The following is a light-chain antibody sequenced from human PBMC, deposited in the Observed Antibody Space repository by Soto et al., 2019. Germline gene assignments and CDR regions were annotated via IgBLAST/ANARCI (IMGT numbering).Light chain of an antibody. CDR1: QSVSIK. Sequence: IGMTQSTGTLSVSPGERATLSSRASQSVSIKLAWYQQKPGQAPRLLIYDASNRATGIPARFSGSGSGTDFTLTISSLEPEDFAVYYCQQRSNWPSITFGQGTRLEI. V-gene: IGKV3-11*01. CDR2: DAS. CDR3: QQRSNWPSIT. J-gene: IGKJ5*01.